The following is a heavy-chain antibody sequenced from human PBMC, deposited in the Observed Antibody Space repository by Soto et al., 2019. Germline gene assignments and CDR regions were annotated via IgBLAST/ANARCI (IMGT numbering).Heavy chain of an antibody. V-gene: IGHV4-39*01. Sequence: QLQLQESGPGLVKPSETLSLTCTVSGGSISSSSYYWGWIRQPPGKGLEWIGSIYYSGSTYYNPSLKSRVTISVDTSKNQFSLKLSSVTAADTAVYYCASTRELYDFWSGYLFWFDPWGQGTLVTVSS. CDR2: IYYSGST. J-gene: IGHJ5*02. D-gene: IGHD3-3*01. CDR1: GGSISSSSYY. CDR3: ASTRELYDFWSGYLFWFDP.